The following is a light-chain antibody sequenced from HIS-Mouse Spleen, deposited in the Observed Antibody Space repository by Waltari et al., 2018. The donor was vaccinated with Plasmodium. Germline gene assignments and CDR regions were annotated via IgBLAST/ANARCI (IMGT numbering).Light chain of an antibody. CDR3: QQYNNWPFT. J-gene: IGKJ3*01. CDR1: QSVSSN. V-gene: IGKV3-15*01. Sequence: DIVMTPSPATLSVSPGERATLSCRGSQSVSSNLAWYQQKPGQAPRLLIYGASTRATGIPAMFSGSGSGTEFTLTISSLQSEDFAVYYCQQYNNWPFTFGPGTKVDIK. CDR2: GAS.